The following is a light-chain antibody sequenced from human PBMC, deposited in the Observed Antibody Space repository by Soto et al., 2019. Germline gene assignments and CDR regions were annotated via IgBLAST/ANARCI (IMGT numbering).Light chain of an antibody. CDR3: LLFNTYPQA. Sequence: GVRVTITCRARQGIGSALAWYQQAPGKPPKLLIFDASTLENGVPSRFSGGGSGTDFTLTISSLQPEDFATYYCLLFNTYPQAFGGGTKVEIK. J-gene: IGKJ4*01. CDR1: QGIGSA. V-gene: IGKV1-13*02. CDR2: DAS.